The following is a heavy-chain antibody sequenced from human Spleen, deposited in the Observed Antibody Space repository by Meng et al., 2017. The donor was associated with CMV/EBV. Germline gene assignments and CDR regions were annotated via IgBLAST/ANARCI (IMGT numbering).Heavy chain of an antibody. J-gene: IGHJ4*02. CDR3: ARATRGNYDYPD. Sequence: GSLRLSCTVSGDSISISSYYWGWIRQPPGKGLEWIGSVYYSGSTYYNPSLKSRVSISVDTSKNQFSLKLTSVTAADTAVYFCARATRGNYDYPDWGQGTLVTVSS. CDR2: VYYSGST. V-gene: IGHV4-39*07. D-gene: IGHD3-3*01. CDR1: GDSISISSYY.